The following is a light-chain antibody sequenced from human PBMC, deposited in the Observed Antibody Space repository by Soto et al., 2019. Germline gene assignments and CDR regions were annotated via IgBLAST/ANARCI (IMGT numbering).Light chain of an antibody. CDR3: QQYKSFWT. V-gene: IGKV1-8*01. Sequence: AIRMTQSPSSFSASTGDRVTITCRASQGISSYLAWYQQKPGKAPKLLIYAASTLQSGVPSRFSGSGSGTDFTLTISSLQSEDFATYYCQQYKSFWTFGQGTKVDIK. CDR2: AAS. J-gene: IGKJ1*01. CDR1: QGISSY.